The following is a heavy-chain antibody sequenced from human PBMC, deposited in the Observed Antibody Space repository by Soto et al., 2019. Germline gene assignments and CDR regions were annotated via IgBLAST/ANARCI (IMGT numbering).Heavy chain of an antibody. J-gene: IGHJ4*02. D-gene: IGHD3-22*01. Sequence: QITLKESGHTLVKPTQTLTLTCTFSGFSLSTNGVAVGWIRQPPGKTLEWLALIYWDDDKRYSPSLKSRLTIPKDTSKNQVVLTMTNLDPVDTATYYCAHQGSGCYYLGALPRVYFDCWGQGTLVTVSS. CDR3: AHQGSGCYYLGALPRVYFDC. V-gene: IGHV2-5*02. CDR1: GFSLSTNGVA. CDR2: IYWDDDK.